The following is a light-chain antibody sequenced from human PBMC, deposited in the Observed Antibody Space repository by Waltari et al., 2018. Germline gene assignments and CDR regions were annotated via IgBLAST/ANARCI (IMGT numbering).Light chain of an antibody. CDR2: EVT. J-gene: IGLJ2*01. Sequence: QSALTQPASVSGSPGQSITIPCTGTSHDVGNYDLVSCYQQHPGKAPKLIIYEVTKRPSGFSNRFSGSKSGNTASLTISGLHTEDEGDYYCCSYSGDLSFGVVFGGGTKLTVL. V-gene: IGLV2-23*02. CDR3: CSYSGDLSFGVV. CDR1: SHDVGNYDL.